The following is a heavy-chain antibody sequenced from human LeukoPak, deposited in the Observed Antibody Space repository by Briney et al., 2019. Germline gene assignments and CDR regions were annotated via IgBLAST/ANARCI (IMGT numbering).Heavy chain of an antibody. D-gene: IGHD3-16*01. J-gene: IGHJ4*02. CDR1: GVSITSGSYY. Sequence: SETLSLTCSVSGVSITSGSYYWGWIRQSAGKGLEWIGRVHSSGDIYHNAAFRSRSAVSGYASKNQFSLQLNSVTAADTAVYYCARGASPKDAVFFDYWGQGALITVSS. CDR3: ARGASPKDAVFFDY. CDR2: VHSSGDI. V-gene: IGHV4-61*02.